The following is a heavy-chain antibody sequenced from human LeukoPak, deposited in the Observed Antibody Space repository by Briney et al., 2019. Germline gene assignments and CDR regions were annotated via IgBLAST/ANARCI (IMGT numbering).Heavy chain of an antibody. D-gene: IGHD3-22*01. CDR1: GFTFDDHA. CDR2: INWNGDST. CDR3: ARDRITRIAVVGAFDI. Sequence: GGSLRLSCAASGFTFDDHAMSWVRQAPGKGLEWVSGINWNGDSTGYADSVKGRFTISRDNAENSLYLQMNSLRAEDTAVYYCARDRITRIAVVGAFDIWGQGTMVTVSS. V-gene: IGHV3-20*04. J-gene: IGHJ3*02.